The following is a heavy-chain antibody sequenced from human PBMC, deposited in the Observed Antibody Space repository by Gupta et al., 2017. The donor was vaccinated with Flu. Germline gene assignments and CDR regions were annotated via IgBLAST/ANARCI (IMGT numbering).Heavy chain of an antibody. D-gene: IGHD3-22*01. Sequence: QVQLQQWGAGLLKPSETLSLTCAVYGGSFSGYYWSWIRQPPGKGLEWIGEINHSGSTNYNPSLKSRVTISVDTPKNQFSLKLSSVTAADTAVYYCARTMRRLNYYDSSGYPQYAFDIWGQGTMVTVSS. CDR3: ARTMRRLNYYDSSGYPQYAFDI. CDR1: GGSFSGYY. CDR2: INHSGST. V-gene: IGHV4-34*01. J-gene: IGHJ3*02.